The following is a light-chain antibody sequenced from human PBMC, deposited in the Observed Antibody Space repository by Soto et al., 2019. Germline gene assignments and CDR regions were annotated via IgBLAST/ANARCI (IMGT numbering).Light chain of an antibody. CDR2: GAS. V-gene: IGKV3-20*01. J-gene: IGKJ5*01. Sequence: EIVFTQSPGTLSLXPGERSTLSXXASQSVSSSYLARYQQKPGQAPRLLIYGASSRATGIPDRFSGSGSGTDFTLTISRLEPEDFAVYYCQQYGSSPRFGQGTRLEVK. CDR3: QQYGSSPR. CDR1: QSVSSSY.